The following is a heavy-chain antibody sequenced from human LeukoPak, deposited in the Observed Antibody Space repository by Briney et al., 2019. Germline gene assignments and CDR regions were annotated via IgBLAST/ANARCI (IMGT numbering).Heavy chain of an antibody. CDR2: IYYSGST. CDR1: GGSISSSSYY. J-gene: IGHJ5*02. CDR3: ARGRGWVTMVRGVAGVRWFDP. D-gene: IGHD3-10*01. V-gene: IGHV4-39*01. Sequence: SETLSLTCTVSGGSISSSSYYWGWIRQPPGKGLEWIGSIYYSGSTYYNPSLKSRVTISVDTSKNQFSLKLSSVTAADTAVYYCARGRGWVTMVRGVAGVRWFDPWGQGTLVTVSS.